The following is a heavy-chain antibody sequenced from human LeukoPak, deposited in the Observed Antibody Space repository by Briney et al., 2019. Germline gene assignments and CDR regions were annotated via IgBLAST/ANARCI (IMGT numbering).Heavy chain of an antibody. CDR2: INHSGST. CDR1: GGSFSGYY. D-gene: IGHD5-18*01. Sequence: SETLSLTCAVYGGSFSGYYWSWIRQPPGKGLEWLGVINHSGSTNYKPSLKSRVTISVDTSKNQFSLKLSSVTAADTAMDHCARGRGYNAFDFWGQGTMVTVSA. CDR3: ARGRGYNAFDF. J-gene: IGHJ3*01. V-gene: IGHV4-34*01.